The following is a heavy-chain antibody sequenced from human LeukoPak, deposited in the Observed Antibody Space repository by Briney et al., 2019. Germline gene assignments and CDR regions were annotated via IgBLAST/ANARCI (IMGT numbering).Heavy chain of an antibody. Sequence: GESLKISCKGSGYSSTTYWIGWVRQMPGKGLEWMGIVYPGDSDTRYSPSFEGQVTISVDKSISTAYLQWSSLKASDTAMYYCATNRMVRHFDYWGQGTLVTVSS. V-gene: IGHV5-51*01. CDR3: ATNRMVRHFDY. J-gene: IGHJ4*02. D-gene: IGHD3-10*01. CDR1: GYSSTTYW. CDR2: VYPGDSDT.